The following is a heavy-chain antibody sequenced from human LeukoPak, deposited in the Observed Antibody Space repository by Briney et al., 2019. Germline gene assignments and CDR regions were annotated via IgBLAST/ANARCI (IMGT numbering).Heavy chain of an antibody. V-gene: IGHV1-2*02. CDR3: ARQRGGDDAFDI. Sequence: ASVKASCKASGYTFTGYYMHWVRQAPGQGLEWMGWINPNSGGTNYAQKFQGRVTMTRDTSISTAYMELSRLRSDDTAVYYCARQRGGDDAFDIWGQGTMVTVSS. CDR1: GYTFTGYY. J-gene: IGHJ3*02. CDR2: INPNSGGT. D-gene: IGHD2-21*01.